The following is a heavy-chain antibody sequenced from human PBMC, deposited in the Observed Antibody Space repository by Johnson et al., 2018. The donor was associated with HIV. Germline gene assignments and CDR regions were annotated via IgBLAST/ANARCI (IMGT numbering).Heavy chain of an antibody. D-gene: IGHD3-10*01. J-gene: IGHJ3*02. V-gene: IGHV3-64*01. CDR3: ARSRGPMRKDAFDI. CDR1: GFTFSNAW. Sequence: VQLVESGGGLVKPGGSLRLSCAASGFTFSNAWMSWVRQAPGKGLEYVSAISSNGIGTYYANSVDGRFTISRDNDKNTLYLEMGSLRVEDMAVYYCARSRGPMRKDAFDIWGQGTKVTVSS. CDR2: ISSNGIGT.